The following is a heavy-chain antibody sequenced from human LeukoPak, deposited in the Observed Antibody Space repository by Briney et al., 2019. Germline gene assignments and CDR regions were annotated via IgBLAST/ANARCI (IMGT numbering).Heavy chain of an antibody. Sequence: SETLSLPCTDSDGSISSSSYYWGGIRQPPGKGVEGIGSIYYSGSTYYNPSLKSRVTISVDTSKNQFSLKLSSVTAADTAVYYCASKNYYDSSGYYLPYYFDYWGQGTLVTVSS. D-gene: IGHD3-22*01. CDR3: ASKNYYDSSGYYLPYYFDY. V-gene: IGHV4-39*07. CDR2: IYYSGST. CDR1: DGSISSSSYY. J-gene: IGHJ4*02.